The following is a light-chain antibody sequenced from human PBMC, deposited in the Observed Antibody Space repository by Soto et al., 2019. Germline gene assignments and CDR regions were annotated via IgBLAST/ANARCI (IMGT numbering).Light chain of an antibody. CDR3: QSYDSSSHVV. V-gene: IGLV6-57*04. J-gene: IGLJ2*01. CDR1: SGSVASNY. Sequence: NFMLTQPHSVSESPGKTVTISCTRSSGSVASNYVQWYQQRPGSAPTTVIYEYNERPSGVPDRFSGSIDRSSNSASLTISGLKTEDEADYYCQSYDSSSHVVFGGGTKLTV. CDR2: EYN.